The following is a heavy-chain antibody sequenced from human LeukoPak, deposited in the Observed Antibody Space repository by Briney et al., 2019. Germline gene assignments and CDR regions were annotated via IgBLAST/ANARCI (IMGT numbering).Heavy chain of an antibody. CDR3: ARRMGITMIVVTRPYFDY. Sequence: PSETLSLTCTVSGGSISGSSFYWGWIRQPPGKGLEWIGNINYSGKTYYNPSFKSRVTISVDTSKNQFSLNLTSVTAADTAVYYCARRMGITMIVVTRPYFDYWGQGTLVTVSS. D-gene: IGHD3-22*01. J-gene: IGHJ4*02. CDR1: GGSISGSSFY. CDR2: INYSGKT. V-gene: IGHV4-39*07.